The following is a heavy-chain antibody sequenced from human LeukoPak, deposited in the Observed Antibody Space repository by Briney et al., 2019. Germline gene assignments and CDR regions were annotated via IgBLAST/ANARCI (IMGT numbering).Heavy chain of an antibody. J-gene: IGHJ4*02. V-gene: IGHV1-18*01. CDR3: ARLNIIVETAMDYFDY. D-gene: IGHD5-18*01. CDR2: ISAYNGDT. Sequence: ASVKVSCKASGYSFASFGINWVRQAPGQGLEWMGWISAYNGDTNYAQNLQGRVTMTTDTSTSTAYMELRSLRSDDTAVYYCARLNIIVETAMDYFDYWGQGTLVTVSS. CDR1: GYSFASFG.